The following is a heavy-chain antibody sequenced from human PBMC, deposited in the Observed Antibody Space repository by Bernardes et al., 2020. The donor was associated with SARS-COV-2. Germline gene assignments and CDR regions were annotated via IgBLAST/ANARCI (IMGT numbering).Heavy chain of an antibody. CDR3: AREYSSPASWFDP. Sequence: TLSLTCTVSGGSISSGGYYWSWIRQHPGKGLEWIGYIYYSGSTYYNPSLKSRVTISVDTSKNQFSLKLSSVTAADTAVYYCAREYSSPASWFDPWGQGTLVTVSS. J-gene: IGHJ5*02. D-gene: IGHD6-13*01. V-gene: IGHV4-31*03. CDR2: IYYSGST. CDR1: GGSISSGGYY.